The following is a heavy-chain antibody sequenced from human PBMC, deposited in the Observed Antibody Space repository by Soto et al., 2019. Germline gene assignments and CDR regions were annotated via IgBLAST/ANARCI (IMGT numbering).Heavy chain of an antibody. CDR3: AKSYYYDSSGYPRAYDAFDI. CDR2: ISGSGGST. J-gene: IGHJ3*02. V-gene: IGHV3-23*01. CDR1: GFTFSSYA. D-gene: IGHD3-22*01. Sequence: PGGSLRLSCAASGFTFSSYAMSWVRQAPGKGLEWVSAISGSGGSTYYADSVKGRFTISRDNSKNTLYLQMNSLRAEDTAVYYCAKSYYYDSSGYPRAYDAFDIWGQGTMVTVSS.